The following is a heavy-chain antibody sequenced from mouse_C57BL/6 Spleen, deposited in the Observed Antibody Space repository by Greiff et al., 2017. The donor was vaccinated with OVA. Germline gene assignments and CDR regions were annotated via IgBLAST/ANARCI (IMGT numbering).Heavy chain of an antibody. V-gene: IGHV1-81*01. D-gene: IGHD1-1*01. CDR1: GYTFTSYG. J-gene: IGHJ4*01. CDR2: IYPRSGNT. CDR3: ARLTTVVATDAMDY. Sequence: VKLVESGAELARPGASVKLSCKASGYTFTSYGISWVKQRTGQGLEWIGEIYPRSGNTYYNEKFKGKATLTADKSSSTAYMELRSLTSEDSAVYFCARLTTVVATDAMDYWGQGTSVTVSS.